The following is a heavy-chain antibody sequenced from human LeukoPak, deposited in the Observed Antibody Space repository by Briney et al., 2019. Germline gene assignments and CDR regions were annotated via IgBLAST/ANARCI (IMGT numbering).Heavy chain of an antibody. CDR1: GGSFRSYG. CDR2: IIPSVGSA. V-gene: IGHV1-69*13. CDR3: ARGRRQPWLPVF. Sequence: ASVKVSCKXSGGSFRSYGFTWVRQAPGQGLEWVGGIIPSVGSANYAQKFQARVTITADESTSTAHMELSSLTSEDTAVYYCARGRRQPWLPVFWGQGTLVTVSS. D-gene: IGHD5-18*01. J-gene: IGHJ4*02.